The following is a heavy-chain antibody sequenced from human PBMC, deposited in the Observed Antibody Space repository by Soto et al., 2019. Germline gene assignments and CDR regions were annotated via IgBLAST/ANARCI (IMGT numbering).Heavy chain of an antibody. CDR1: GFTFSSYG. Sequence: GGSLRLSCAASGFTFSSYGMHWVRQAPGKGLEWVAVIWYDGSNKYYADSVKGRFTISRDNSKNTLYLQMNSLRAEDTAVYYCARDHLGSGRSDYYGMDVWGQGTTVTVSS. D-gene: IGHD3-10*01. V-gene: IGHV3-33*01. CDR2: IWYDGSNK. CDR3: ARDHLGSGRSDYYGMDV. J-gene: IGHJ6*02.